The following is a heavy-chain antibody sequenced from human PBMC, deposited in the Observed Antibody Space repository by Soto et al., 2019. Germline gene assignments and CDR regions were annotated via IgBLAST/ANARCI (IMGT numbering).Heavy chain of an antibody. V-gene: IGHV3-7*01. CDR1: GFPLSSYW. J-gene: IGHJ4*02. CDR2: IKQDGSEK. Sequence: GWSLSLSCAASGFPLSSYWMRWVRQAPGKGLEWVANIKQDGSEKYYVDSVKGRFTISRDNAKNSLYLQMNSLRAEDTAVYYCAKDLGPYCSRTSCYSDYWGQGP. D-gene: IGHD2-2*01. CDR3: AKDLGPYCSRTSCYSDY.